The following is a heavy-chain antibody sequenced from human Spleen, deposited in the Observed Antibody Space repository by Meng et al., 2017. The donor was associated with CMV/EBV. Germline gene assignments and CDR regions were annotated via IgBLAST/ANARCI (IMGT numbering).Heavy chain of an antibody. CDR2: IDYSGGST. CDR1: GFTFRNYA. CDR3: ARRDYYYGMDV. V-gene: IGHV3-64*02. Sequence: GGSLRLSCAASGFTFRNYAMHWFRRAPGKGLEYVSAIDYSGGSTYYADSAKGRFTSSRDNSKNTLYLQMGSLRAEDMAIYYCARRDYYYGMDVWGQGTTVTVSS. J-gene: IGHJ6*02.